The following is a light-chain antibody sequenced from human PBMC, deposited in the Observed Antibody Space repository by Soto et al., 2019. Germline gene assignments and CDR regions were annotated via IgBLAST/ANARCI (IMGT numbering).Light chain of an antibody. Sequence: EIVLTQSPGTLSLSPGERATLSCRASQSVSSSFLAWYQQNPGQAPRLLIYGASSRAAGIPDRFSGRGSGTDFTRSISGLEPEDFAVYYCQQYGSSPWTFGQGTKVEIK. J-gene: IGKJ1*01. CDR3: QQYGSSPWT. CDR1: QSVSSSF. V-gene: IGKV3-20*01. CDR2: GAS.